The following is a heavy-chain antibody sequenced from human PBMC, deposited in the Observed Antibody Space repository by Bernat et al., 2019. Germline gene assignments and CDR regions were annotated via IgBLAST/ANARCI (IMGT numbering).Heavy chain of an antibody. CDR2: IKSKTDGETT. CDR1: GFTFSNAW. J-gene: IGHJ4*02. Sequence: EVQLVESGGGLVKPGGSLRLSCAASGFTFSNAWMSWVRQAPGKGLEWVGRIKSKTDGETTDYAAPVKGRFTISRDDSKNTLYLQMNSLKAEDTAVYYCTTTPSYYGNDYWGQGTLVTGSS. CDR3: TTTPSYYGNDY. D-gene: IGHD4-11*01. V-gene: IGHV3-15*01.